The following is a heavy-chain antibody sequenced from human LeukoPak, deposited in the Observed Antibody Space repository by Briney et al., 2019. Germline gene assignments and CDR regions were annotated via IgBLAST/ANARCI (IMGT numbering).Heavy chain of an antibody. CDR3: ARDYYGSGSYSPYFDY. CDR1: GYSFTSYG. D-gene: IGHD3-10*01. Sequence: ASVKVSCKASGYSFTSYGISWVRQAPGQGLEWMGWISAYNGNTNYAQKLQGRLIMTTDTSTTTAYMELRSLRSDNTAVYYCARDYYGSGSYSPYFDYWGQGTLVTVSS. V-gene: IGHV1-18*01. J-gene: IGHJ4*02. CDR2: ISAYNGNT.